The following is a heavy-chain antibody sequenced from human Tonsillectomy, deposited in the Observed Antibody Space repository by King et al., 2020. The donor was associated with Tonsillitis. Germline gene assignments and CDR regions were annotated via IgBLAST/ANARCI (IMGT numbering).Heavy chain of an antibody. J-gene: IGHJ4*02. CDR2: IYTSGST. Sequence: VQLQESGPGLVKPSQTLSLTCSVSGGSISSGSYYWSWIRQPAGKGLEWIGRIYTSGSTNYNPSLKSRVTMSVDTSKNQFSLTLSSVTAADTAVYYCARDSKGSSSYFSDFDIWGQGTLVTVSS. D-gene: IGHD6-13*01. CDR3: ARDSKGSSSYFSDFDI. CDR1: GGSISSGSYY. V-gene: IGHV4-61*02.